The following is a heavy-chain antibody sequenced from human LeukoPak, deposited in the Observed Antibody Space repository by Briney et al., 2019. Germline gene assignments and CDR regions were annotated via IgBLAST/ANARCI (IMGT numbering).Heavy chain of an antibody. Sequence: PSETLSLTCTVSGGSISSGNYYWGWIRQPPGKGLDWIASIHYSGTTYYNPSLKSRVTISVDTFKNHFSLKLSSVTAADTAVYYCARGPTYQPIDSWGQGTLVTVSS. D-gene: IGHD2-2*01. CDR1: GGSISSGNYY. CDR2: IHYSGTT. V-gene: IGHV4-39*02. J-gene: IGHJ4*02. CDR3: ARGPTYQPIDS.